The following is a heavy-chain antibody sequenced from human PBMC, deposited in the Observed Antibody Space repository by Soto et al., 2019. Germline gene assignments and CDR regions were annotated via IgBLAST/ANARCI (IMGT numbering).Heavy chain of an antibody. Sequence: ASVKVSCKACGYTITDYFIHKVRQAPGQGFEWMGWINPNSRGTNYAQKFQGRVTMTRDTSNSTAYMELRGLTSDDTAVYYCARATPIRRRYYYDSSGTWFDPWGQGTLVTVSS. J-gene: IGHJ5*02. CDR1: GYTITDYF. CDR2: INPNSRGT. CDR3: ARATPIRRRYYYDSSGTWFDP. V-gene: IGHV1-2*02. D-gene: IGHD3-22*01.